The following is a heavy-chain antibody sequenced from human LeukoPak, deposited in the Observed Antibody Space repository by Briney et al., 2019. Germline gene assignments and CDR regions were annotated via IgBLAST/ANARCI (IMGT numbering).Heavy chain of an antibody. CDR2: ISYDGSNK. CDR1: GFTFSSYA. Sequence: GRSLRLSCAAYGFTFSSYAMHWVRQAPGKGLEWVAVISYDGSNKYYADSVKGRFTISRDNSKNTLYLQMNSLRAEDTAVYYCARWKIVVVVAATYNWFDPWGQGTLVTVSS. D-gene: IGHD2-15*01. J-gene: IGHJ5*02. V-gene: IGHV3-30*04. CDR3: ARWKIVVVVAATYNWFDP.